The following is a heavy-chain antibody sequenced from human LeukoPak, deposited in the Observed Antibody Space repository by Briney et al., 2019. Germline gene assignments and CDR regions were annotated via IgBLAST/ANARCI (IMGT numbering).Heavy chain of an antibody. V-gene: IGHV3-73*01. CDR3: TRHRSGSSSTNWFDP. D-gene: IGHD1-26*01. CDR1: GFTFRGSA. J-gene: IGHJ5*02. CDR2: IRSRANSYAT. Sequence: GGSLRLSCAASGFTFRGSAMHWVRQASGKGLEWVGRIRSRANSYATAYAASVKGRFTISRDDSKNTAYLQMNSLKTEDTAVYYCTRHRSGSSSTNWFDPWGQGTLVTVSS.